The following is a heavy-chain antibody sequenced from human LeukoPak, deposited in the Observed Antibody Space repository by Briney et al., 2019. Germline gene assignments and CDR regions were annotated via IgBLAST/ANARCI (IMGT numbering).Heavy chain of an antibody. Sequence: ASVKVSCKASGYTFTSYGISWVRQAPGQGLEWMGWISAYNGNTNYAQKLQGRATMTTDTSTSTAYMELRSLRSDDTAVYYCARRVVVAATFWFDPWGQGTLVTVSS. D-gene: IGHD2-15*01. V-gene: IGHV1-18*01. CDR2: ISAYNGNT. CDR3: ARRVVVAATFWFDP. CDR1: GYTFTSYG. J-gene: IGHJ5*02.